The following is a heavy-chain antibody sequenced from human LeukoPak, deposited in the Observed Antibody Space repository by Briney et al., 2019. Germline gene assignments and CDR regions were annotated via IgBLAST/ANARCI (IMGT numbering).Heavy chain of an antibody. CDR3: VRDTITYDIFTGSPDY. CDR1: GFTFSKYG. J-gene: IGHJ4*02. V-gene: IGHV3-33*01. Sequence: GKSLRLSCEVSGFTFSKYGMHWVRQAPGKGLEWVSTIRYDGSKEYYADSVRGRFTISRDNSGNTLFLQMNSLGAEDTAVYYCVRDTITYDIFTGSPDYWGQGTLVTVSS. D-gene: IGHD3-9*01. CDR2: IRYDGSKE.